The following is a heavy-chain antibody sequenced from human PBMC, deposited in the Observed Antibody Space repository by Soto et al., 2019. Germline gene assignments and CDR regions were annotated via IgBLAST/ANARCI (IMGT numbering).Heavy chain of an antibody. CDR1: GFIFRSYG. CDR2: ISYDGGQK. Sequence: GESLKISCAASGFIFRSYGMHWVRQAPGKGLEWVAAISYDGGQKSYADSVKGRFTISRDNSKNTLYLQMSRLRAEDTGVYYCARDYSMGDYFDYWGQGALVTVSS. CDR3: ARDYSMGDYFDY. V-gene: IGHV3-30*19. J-gene: IGHJ4*02. D-gene: IGHD6-13*01.